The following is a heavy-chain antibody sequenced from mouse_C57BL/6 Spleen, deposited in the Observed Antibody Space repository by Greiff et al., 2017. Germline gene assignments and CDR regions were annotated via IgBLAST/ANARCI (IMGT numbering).Heavy chain of an antibody. Sequence: VKLMESGPGLAKPSQTLSLTCSVTGYSITSDYWNWIRKFPGNKLEYMGYISYSGSTYYNPSLKSRIPITRDTSKNQYYLQLNSVTTEDTATYYCARYLYSSEKNYFDYWGQGTTLTVSS. J-gene: IGHJ2*01. D-gene: IGHD2-5*01. CDR3: ARYLYSSEKNYFDY. CDR1: GYSITSDY. CDR2: ISYSGST. V-gene: IGHV3-8*01.